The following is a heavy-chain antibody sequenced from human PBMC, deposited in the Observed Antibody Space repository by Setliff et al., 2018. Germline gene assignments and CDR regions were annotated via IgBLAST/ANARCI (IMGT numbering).Heavy chain of an antibody. V-gene: IGHV4-61*09. CDR2: VYTSWST. D-gene: IGHD3-3*01. Sequence: SETLSLTCTVSGDSISSRRNYWGWFRQPAGEELEWIGQVYTSWSTNYNPSLKSRVTISLDTSKNQFSLSLTSVTAADTAVYYCARMSGFQYIDVWGKGTTVTVSS. J-gene: IGHJ6*03. CDR3: ARMSGFQYIDV. CDR1: GDSISSRRNY.